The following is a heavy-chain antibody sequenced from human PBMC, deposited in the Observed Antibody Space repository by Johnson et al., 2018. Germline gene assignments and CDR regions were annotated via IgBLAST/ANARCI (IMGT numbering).Heavy chain of an antibody. Sequence: VQLVQSGGGVVQPGRSLRLSCAASGFTFSSYAMHWVRQAPGKGLEWVSYISSSGSTIYYADSVKGRFTISRDNAKNSLYLQMNSLRAEHTAVYYCARETVTRRNYYYGMDVWGQGTTVTVSS. D-gene: IGHD4-11*01. CDR1: GFTFSSYA. CDR2: ISSSGSTI. CDR3: ARETVTRRNYYYGMDV. V-gene: IGHV3-48*04. J-gene: IGHJ6*02.